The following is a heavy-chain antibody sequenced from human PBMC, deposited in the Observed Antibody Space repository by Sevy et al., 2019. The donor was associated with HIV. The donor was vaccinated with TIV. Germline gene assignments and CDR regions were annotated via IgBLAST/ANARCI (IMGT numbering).Heavy chain of an antibody. Sequence: ASVKVSCKASGYTFTSYGISWVRQATGQGLEWMGWISAYNGNTNYAQKLQGRVTMTTDTSTSTAYMELRSLRSDDTAVYYCARETYSGSYFDYWGQGTLVTVSS. D-gene: IGHD1-26*01. CDR2: ISAYNGNT. V-gene: IGHV1-18*04. CDR3: ARETYSGSYFDY. J-gene: IGHJ4*02. CDR1: GYTFTSYG.